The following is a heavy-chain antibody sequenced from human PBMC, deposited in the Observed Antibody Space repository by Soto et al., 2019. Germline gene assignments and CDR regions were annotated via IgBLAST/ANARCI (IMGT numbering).Heavy chain of an antibody. CDR3: ARLRASSWYMGGYLDY. CDR1: GFTFSDYY. D-gene: IGHD6-13*01. V-gene: IGHV3-11*06. CDR2: IVIGSDYT. J-gene: IGHJ4*02. Sequence: QVQLVESGGGLVKPGGSLRLSCAASGFTFSDYYMSWIRRAPGKGLEWISYIVIGSDYTNYADSVKGRFTISRDNAKNSLYLEMNSLRVEDTAVYYCARLRASSWYMGGYLDYWGQGTLVTVSS.